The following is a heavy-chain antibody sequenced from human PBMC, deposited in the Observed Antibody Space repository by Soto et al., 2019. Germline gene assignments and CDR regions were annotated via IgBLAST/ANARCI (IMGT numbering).Heavy chain of an antibody. CDR2: IDPSDSYT. CDR1: GYSFTSYW. V-gene: IGHV5-10-1*01. CDR3: ARGYCSSTSCYLDY. J-gene: IGHJ4*02. Sequence: GESLKISCKGSGYSFTSYWISWVRQMPGKGLEWMGRIDPSDSYTNYSPSFQGHVTISADKSISTAYLQWSSLKASDTAMYYWARGYCSSTSCYLDYWGQGTLVTVSS. D-gene: IGHD2-2*01.